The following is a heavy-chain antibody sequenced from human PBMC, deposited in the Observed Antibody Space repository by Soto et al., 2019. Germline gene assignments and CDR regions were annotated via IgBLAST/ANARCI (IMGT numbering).Heavy chain of an antibody. V-gene: IGHV4-59*01. CDR3: ARVSEWFGEFYFDY. Sequence: PSETLSLTCTVSGVSISDYYWSWIRQPPGKGLEWIGYIYYSGSTNYNPSLKSRVTISVDTSKNQFSLKLSSVTAADTAVYYCARVSEWFGEFYFDYWGQGTLVTVSS. CDR2: IYYSGST. J-gene: IGHJ4*02. CDR1: GVSISDYY. D-gene: IGHD3-10*01.